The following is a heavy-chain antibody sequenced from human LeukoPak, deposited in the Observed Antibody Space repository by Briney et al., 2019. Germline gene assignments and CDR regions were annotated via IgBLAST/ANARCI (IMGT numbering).Heavy chain of an antibody. CDR3: AIESSGTYYNPLGYMDV. Sequence: SGTLSLTCAASGGSISIYYWNWIRQPAGKGLEWIGRIFTSGITNYNPSLKSRVTMSVDTSKNQFSLNLSSVTAADTAVYYWAIESSGTYYNPLGYMDVWGKGTTVTVSS. CDR2: IFTSGIT. CDR1: GGSISIYY. V-gene: IGHV4-4*07. J-gene: IGHJ6*03. D-gene: IGHD3-10*01.